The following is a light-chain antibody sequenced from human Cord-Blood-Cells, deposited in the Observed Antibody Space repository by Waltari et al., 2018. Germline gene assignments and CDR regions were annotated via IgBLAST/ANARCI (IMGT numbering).Light chain of an antibody. J-gene: IGKJ3*01. CDR2: GAS. CDR1: QSVSSN. CDR3: QQYNNWLSFT. V-gene: IGKV3-15*01. Sequence: EIAMTQPPATLSVSPGQRAPPSGRASQSVSSNLAWYQQKPGQAPRLLIYGASTRATGIPARFSGSGSGTEFTLTISSLQSEDFAVYYCQQYNNWLSFTFGPGTKVDIK.